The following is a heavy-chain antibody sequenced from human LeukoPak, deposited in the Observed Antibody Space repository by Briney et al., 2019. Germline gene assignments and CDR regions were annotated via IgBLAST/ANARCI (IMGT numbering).Heavy chain of an antibody. D-gene: IGHD3-10*01. J-gene: IGHJ3*02. CDR2: IYYSGST. CDR3: ARAGMLLDDAFDI. CDR1: GGSISSYY. V-gene: IGHV4-59*01. Sequence: ASETLSLTCTVSGGSISSYYWSWIRQPAGKGLEWIGYIYYSGSTNYNPSLKSRVTISVDTSKNQFSLKLSSVTAADTAVYYCARAGMLLDDAFDIWGQGTMVTVSS.